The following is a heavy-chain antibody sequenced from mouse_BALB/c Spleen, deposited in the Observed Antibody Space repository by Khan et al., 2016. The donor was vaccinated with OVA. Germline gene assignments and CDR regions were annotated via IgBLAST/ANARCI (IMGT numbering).Heavy chain of an antibody. CDR3: ARPPYFSYVMVY. D-gene: IGHD2-10*01. CDR1: GYNFTKYG. CDR2: INTYTGEP. Sequence: QVQLKQSGPELKKPGETVKISCKASGYNFTKYGMNWVKQAPGKGLKWMGWINTYTGEPTYADDFKGRFAFSLETSASTVYLQINNLKNEDTATYFCARPPYFSYVMVYWGQGTSVAVSS. V-gene: IGHV9-3-1*01. J-gene: IGHJ4*01.